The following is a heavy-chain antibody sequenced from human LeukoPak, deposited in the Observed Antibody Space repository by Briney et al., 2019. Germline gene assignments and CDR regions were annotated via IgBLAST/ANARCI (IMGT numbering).Heavy chain of an antibody. Sequence: ASVKVSCKASGYTFTSYGISWVRQAPGQGLEWMGWISAYNGNTNYAQKLQGRVTMTTDTSTSTAYMELRSLRSDDTAVYYCANYPADQHYYYGMDVWGQGTTVTVSS. CDR2: ISAYNGNT. D-gene: IGHD1-26*01. J-gene: IGHJ6*02. CDR3: ANYPADQHYYYGMDV. CDR1: GYTFTSYG. V-gene: IGHV1-18*01.